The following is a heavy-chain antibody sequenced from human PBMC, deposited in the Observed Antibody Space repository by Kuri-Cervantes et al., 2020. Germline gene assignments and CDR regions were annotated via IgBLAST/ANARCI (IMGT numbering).Heavy chain of an antibody. V-gene: IGHV1-46*01. CDR2: INPSGGST. Sequence: ASVKVSCKASGYTFTSYYMHWVRQAPGQGLEWMGIINPSGGSTRYAQKFQGRVTMTRDTSTSTVYMELSSLRSEDTAVYYCARGTTGTSKGINFDYWGQGTLVTVSS. CDR1: GYTFTSYY. D-gene: IGHD1-1*01. J-gene: IGHJ4*02. CDR3: ARGTTGTSKGINFDY.